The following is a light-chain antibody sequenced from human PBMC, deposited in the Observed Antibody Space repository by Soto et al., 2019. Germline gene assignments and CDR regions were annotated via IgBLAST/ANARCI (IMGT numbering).Light chain of an antibody. CDR3: QQSHSTLWT. CDR1: QSISRH. Sequence: DIQMTQSPSSLSASVGDRVTITCRASQSISRHLNWYQQKPGKATKLLIYGASSLQSGVPSRFSGSGSGTDFTLTISSLQPEDFATYYCQQSHSTLWTFGQGTKVEIK. J-gene: IGKJ1*01. CDR2: GAS. V-gene: IGKV1-39*01.